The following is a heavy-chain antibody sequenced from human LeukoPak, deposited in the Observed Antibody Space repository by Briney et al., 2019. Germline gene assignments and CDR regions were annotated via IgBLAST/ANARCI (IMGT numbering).Heavy chain of an antibody. J-gene: IGHJ4*02. CDR2: ISSSSSYI. CDR3: ARSPPFRLYFDC. V-gene: IGHV3-21*01. CDR1: GFTFSSYS. Sequence: PGGSLRLSCAASGFTFSSYSMNWVRQAPGKGLEWVSSISSSSSYIYYADSVKGRFTISRDNAKNSLYLQMNSLRAEDTAVYYCARSPPFRLYFDCWGQGTLVTVSS. D-gene: IGHD4/OR15-4a*01.